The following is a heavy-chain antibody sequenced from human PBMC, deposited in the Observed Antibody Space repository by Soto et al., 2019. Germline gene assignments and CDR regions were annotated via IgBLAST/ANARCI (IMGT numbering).Heavy chain of an antibody. CDR3: ARDDYFDSSGYYWGRWFDP. Sequence: QVQLVESGGGVVQPGRSLRLSCAASGFNLRNYAMHWVRQAPGKGLEWVAVISFDGNNDYYADSVRGRFSISRDNSKNTVYLQMNSLRVEDTAVYYCARDDYFDSSGYYWGRWFDPWGQGTLVTVSS. CDR2: ISFDGNND. CDR1: GFNLRNYA. D-gene: IGHD3-22*01. J-gene: IGHJ5*02. V-gene: IGHV3-30-3*01.